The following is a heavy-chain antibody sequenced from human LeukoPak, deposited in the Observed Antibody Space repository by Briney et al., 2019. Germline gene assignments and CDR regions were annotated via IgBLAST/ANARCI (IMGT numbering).Heavy chain of an antibody. Sequence: SETLSLTCTVSGDSISSQYWSWIRQSPGKGLEWIGRIDSSGKSNYNPSLKSRVTISIDKSKGQFSLKVNSVTAADTAVYYCARGVGSSSNWFDPWGQGALVTVSS. CDR3: ARGVGSSSNWFDP. J-gene: IGHJ5*02. CDR1: GDSISSQY. V-gene: IGHV4-4*07. D-gene: IGHD6-13*01. CDR2: IDSSGKS.